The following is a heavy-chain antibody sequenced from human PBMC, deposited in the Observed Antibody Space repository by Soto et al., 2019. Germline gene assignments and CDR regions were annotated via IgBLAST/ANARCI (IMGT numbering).Heavy chain of an antibody. CDR1: GFTFSSHA. D-gene: IGHD6-19*01. Sequence: EVQLLESGGGLVQPGGSLRLSCAVSGFTFSSHAMSWARQAPGKGLECVSSITGSGDSTYYADSVKGRFTISRDKSKSTLYLQMNSLRAEDTAVYYCANDLQFSGWLSAQTFDYWGQGTQVTVSS. CDR2: ITGSGDST. V-gene: IGHV3-23*01. J-gene: IGHJ4*02. CDR3: ANDLQFSGWLSAQTFDY.